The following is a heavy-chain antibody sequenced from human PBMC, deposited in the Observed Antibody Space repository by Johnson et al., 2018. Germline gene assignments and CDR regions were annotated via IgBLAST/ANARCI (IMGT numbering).Heavy chain of an antibody. CDR2: ISSSGAYI. D-gene: IGHD4-11*01. CDR1: GFTFSTFG. J-gene: IGHJ6*04. V-gene: IGHV3-21*01. CDR3: ARGNSDSFGYYYDMDV. Sequence: VQLVESGGGLVKPGGSLRLSCAASGFTFSTFGMHWVRQAPGKGLEWLSYISSSGAYIYYADSVKGRFTISRDNAKNSLYLQMDSLRAEDTAVYYRARGNSDSFGYYYDMDVWGKGTTVTVSS.